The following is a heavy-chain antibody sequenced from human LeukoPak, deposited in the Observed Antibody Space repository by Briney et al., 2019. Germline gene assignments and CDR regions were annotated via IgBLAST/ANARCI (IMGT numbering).Heavy chain of an antibody. CDR1: GFTFSSYP. CDR3: TTDHNDDFWSGYYMGYYYYMDV. V-gene: IGHV3-30-3*02. D-gene: IGHD3-3*01. CDR2: ISFDGIKI. J-gene: IGHJ6*03. Sequence: GGSLRLSCAASGFTFSSYPLHWVRQAPGKGLEWVTLISFDGIKIYYADSVKGRFTISRDNSKNTLYLQMNSLKTEDTAVYYCTTDHNDDFWSGYYMGYYYYMDVWGKGTTVTVSS.